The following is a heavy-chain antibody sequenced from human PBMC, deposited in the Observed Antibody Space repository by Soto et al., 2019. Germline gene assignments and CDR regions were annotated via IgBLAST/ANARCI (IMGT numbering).Heavy chain of an antibody. J-gene: IGHJ3*02. V-gene: IGHV3-21*01. CDR1: GFTFSSYS. CDR2: ISSSSSYI. Sequence: GGSLRLSCAASGFTFSSYSMNWVRQAPGRGLEWVSSISSSSSYIYYADSVKGRFTISRDNAKNSLYLQMNSLRAEDTAVYYCARSYYDILTGYKSVPSNIAKIWGQGTMVTVSS. CDR3: ARSYYDILTGYKSVPSNIAKI. D-gene: IGHD3-9*01.